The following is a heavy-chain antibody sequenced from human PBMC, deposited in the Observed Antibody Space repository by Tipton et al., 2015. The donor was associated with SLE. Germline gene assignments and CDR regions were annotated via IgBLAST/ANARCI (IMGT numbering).Heavy chain of an antibody. J-gene: IGHJ5*02. CDR1: GFTFSSYA. D-gene: IGHD3-3*01. V-gene: IGHV3-30*04. Sequence: SLRLSCAASGFTFSSYAMYWVRQAPGKGLEWVAVISYDGSKKYYADSVKGRFTISRDNSKNTLYLQMNSLRAEDTAVYYCARERITIFGVVTSPWFDPWGQGTLVTVSS. CDR3: ARERITIFGVVTSPWFDP. CDR2: ISYDGSKK.